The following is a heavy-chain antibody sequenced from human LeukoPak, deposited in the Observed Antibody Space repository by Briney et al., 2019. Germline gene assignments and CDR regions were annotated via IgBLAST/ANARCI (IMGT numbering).Heavy chain of an antibody. CDR3: ARSGNPRGICFDY. Sequence: PGGSLRLSCAASGFTFSSYWMSWVRQAPGKGLEWVANIKQDGSEKYYVDSVKGRFTISRDNAKNSLYLQMNSLRAEDTAVYYCARSGNPRGICFDYWGQGTLVTVYS. CDR1: GFTFSSYW. CDR2: IKQDGSEK. J-gene: IGHJ4*02. V-gene: IGHV3-7*01. D-gene: IGHD1-26*01.